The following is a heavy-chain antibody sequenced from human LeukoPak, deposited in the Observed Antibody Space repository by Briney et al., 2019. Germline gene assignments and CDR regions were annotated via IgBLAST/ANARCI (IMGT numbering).Heavy chain of an antibody. D-gene: IGHD2-15*01. CDR1: GYTFTGYY. CDR3: ARDRGIDCSGGSCYSDGMGY. J-gene: IGHJ4*02. V-gene: IGHV1-2*02. CDR2: INPNSGGT. Sequence: ASVKVSCKASGYTFTGYYMHWVRQAPGQGLEWMGWINPNSGGTNYAQKFQGRVTMTRDTSISTAYMELSRLRSDDTAVYYCARDRGIDCSGGSCYSDGMGYWGRGTLVTVSS.